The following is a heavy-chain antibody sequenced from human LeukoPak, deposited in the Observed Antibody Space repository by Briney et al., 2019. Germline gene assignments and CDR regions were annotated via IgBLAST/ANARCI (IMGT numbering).Heavy chain of an antibody. Sequence: PSETLSLTCAVYGGSFSGYHWSWIRQPPGKGLEWIGEINHSGSTNYNPSLKSRVTISVDTSKNQFSLKLSSVTAADTAVYYCARGRYYGSVRNWFDPWGQGTLVTVSS. CDR1: GGSFSGYH. CDR2: INHSGST. V-gene: IGHV4-34*01. D-gene: IGHD3-10*01. CDR3: ARGRYYGSVRNWFDP. J-gene: IGHJ5*02.